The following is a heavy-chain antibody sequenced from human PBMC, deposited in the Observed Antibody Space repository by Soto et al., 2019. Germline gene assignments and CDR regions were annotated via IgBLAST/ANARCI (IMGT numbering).Heavy chain of an antibody. Sequence: PGGSLRLSCAASGFTFSSYSMNWVRQAPGKGLEWVSSISSSSSYIYYADSVKGRFTISRDNAKNSLYLQMNSLRAEDTAVYYCARDLFRIAAAGPFDYWGQGTLVTVSS. CDR3: ARDLFRIAAAGPFDY. J-gene: IGHJ4*02. CDR2: ISSSSSYI. V-gene: IGHV3-21*01. D-gene: IGHD6-13*01. CDR1: GFTFSSYS.